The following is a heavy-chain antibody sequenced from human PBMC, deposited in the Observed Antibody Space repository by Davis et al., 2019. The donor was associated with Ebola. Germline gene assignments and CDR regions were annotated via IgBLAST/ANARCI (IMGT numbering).Heavy chain of an antibody. CDR3: ARGWDYFDY. CDR2: ISSSGTV. V-gene: IGHV3-69-1*01. J-gene: IGHJ4*02. D-gene: IGHD1-26*01. CDR1: GFAVSDTY. Sequence: GGSLRLSCAASGFAVSDTYMSWVRQAPGKGLEWVSYISSSGTVYYADSVKGRFTISRDNAKNSLYLQMNSLRDEDTAVYYCARGWDYFDYWGQGTLVTVSS.